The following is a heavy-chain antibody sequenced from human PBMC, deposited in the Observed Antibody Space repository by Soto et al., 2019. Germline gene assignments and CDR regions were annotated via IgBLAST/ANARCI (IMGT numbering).Heavy chain of an antibody. J-gene: IGHJ6*02. D-gene: IGHD1-1*01. CDR1: GGSMTSGDQY. Sequence: SETLSLTGTVTGGSMTSGDQYWTWIRHRPGEGLEWFGYINHRGSLYYNPSLKSRVCMSVDTSKNQFSLNLSSVTAAHTAVYYCARELPQRQGRNMDVWGQGTTVTVS. CDR3: ARELPQRQGRNMDV. V-gene: IGHV4-31*03. CDR2: INHRGSL.